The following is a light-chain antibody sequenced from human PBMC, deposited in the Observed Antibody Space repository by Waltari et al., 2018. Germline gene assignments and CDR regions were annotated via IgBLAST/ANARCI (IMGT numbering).Light chain of an antibody. V-gene: IGKV3D-15*01. CDR2: GAS. J-gene: IGKJ4*01. CDR1: QNIASN. Sequence: EIVLTQSPATLSVSLGESVPLSCRASQNIASNLAWTQQKRGKVPCLLTCGASSRTTDSAGRFSSSGSESDFTLTISSLQTEDFAVYYGQQYNNWPLTFGGGTKEEIK. CDR3: QQYNNWPLT.